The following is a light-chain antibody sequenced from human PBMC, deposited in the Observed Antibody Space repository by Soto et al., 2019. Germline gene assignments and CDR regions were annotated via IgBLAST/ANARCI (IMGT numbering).Light chain of an antibody. CDR1: QTVSSY. J-gene: IGKJ5*01. CDR3: QQYGTSPIT. CDR2: GAS. Sequence: EIVLTQSPATLSLSPGERATLSCRASQTVSSYLAWYQQRPGQAPRLLIYGASKRATGIPDRFSGSGSGTDFTLTISRLEPEDFALYYCQQYGTSPITFGQGTRLEIK. V-gene: IGKV3-20*01.